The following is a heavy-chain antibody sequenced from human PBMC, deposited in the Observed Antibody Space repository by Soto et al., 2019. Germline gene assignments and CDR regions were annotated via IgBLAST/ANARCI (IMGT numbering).Heavy chain of an antibody. CDR1: GYSFTSNW. J-gene: IGHJ6*02. D-gene: IGHD3-16*01. CDR2: IFPADSDT. V-gene: IGHV5-51*01. Sequence: GESLKISCQHSGYSFTSNWIGWVRQMPGKGLEWMGIIFPADSDTGYSPSFQGQVTISADKSISTAYLQWSSLKASDTAIYYCARGGKTSYGMDVWGQGTTVTVSS. CDR3: ARGGKTSYGMDV.